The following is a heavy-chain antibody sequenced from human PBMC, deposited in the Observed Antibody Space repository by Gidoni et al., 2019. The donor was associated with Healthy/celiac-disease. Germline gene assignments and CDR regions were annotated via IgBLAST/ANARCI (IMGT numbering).Heavy chain of an antibody. V-gene: IGHV3-23*01. J-gene: IGHJ4*02. CDR1: GFTFSSYA. CDR3: AKDPVAVAGFFDY. Sequence: EVQLLESGGGLVQPGGSLRLSCAASGFTFSSYAMSWVRQAPGKGLGWFSAISGSGGSTYYADSVKGRFTISRDNSKNTLYLQMNSLRAEDTAVYYCAKDPVAVAGFFDYWGQGTLVTVSS. CDR2: ISGSGGST. D-gene: IGHD6-19*01.